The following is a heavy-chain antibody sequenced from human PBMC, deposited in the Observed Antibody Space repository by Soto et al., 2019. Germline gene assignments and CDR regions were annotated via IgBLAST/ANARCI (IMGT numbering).Heavy chain of an antibody. Sequence: EVQLVESGGGLVQPGGSLRLSCAASGFTFSSFEMNWVRQPPGKGLEWVSYITSGNTTYYADSVKGRFTISRDNAKNSLYLQMDGLRAEDTAICYCARGQPLLLNWGQGTLVTVSS. CDR2: ITSGNTT. J-gene: IGHJ4*02. CDR3: ARGQPLLLN. D-gene: IGHD2-21*02. V-gene: IGHV3-48*03. CDR1: GFTFSSFE.